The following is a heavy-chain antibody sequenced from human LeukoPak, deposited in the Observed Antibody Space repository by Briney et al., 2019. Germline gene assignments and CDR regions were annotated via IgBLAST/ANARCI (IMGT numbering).Heavy chain of an antibody. CDR2: IYYSGGT. Sequence: SETLSLTCSVYGGSISSYYWSWIRQPPGKGLEWIGYIYYSGGTNYNPSLKSRVTISVDTSKNQFSLKLSSVTAADTAVYYCARALRRSYFDYWGQGTLVTVSS. J-gene: IGHJ4*02. CDR3: ARALRRSYFDY. D-gene: IGHD4-17*01. V-gene: IGHV4-59*01. CDR1: GGSISSYY.